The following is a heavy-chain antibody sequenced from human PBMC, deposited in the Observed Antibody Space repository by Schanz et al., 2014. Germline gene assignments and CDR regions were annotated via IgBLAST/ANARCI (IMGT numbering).Heavy chain of an antibody. D-gene: IGHD2-21*02. CDR2: ISAFDDKT. CDR1: GYSFTTYG. V-gene: IGHV1-18*01. J-gene: IGHJ3*01. CDR3: ARETAIMTGGAFDV. Sequence: QGQLVQSGAEVKKPGASVKLSCKASGYSFTTYGLNWVRQAPGQGPEWMGWISAFDDKTDYAQNCQGRLIMTTDTSATTVYMEQRGLRSDDTAVYYCARETAIMTGGAFDVWGQGTMVTVSS.